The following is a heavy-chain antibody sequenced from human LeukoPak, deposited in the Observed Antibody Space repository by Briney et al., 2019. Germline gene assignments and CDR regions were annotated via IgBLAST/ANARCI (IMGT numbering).Heavy chain of an antibody. CDR3: AKDATRVRTWIQKTATYMDV. J-gene: IGHJ6*03. CDR2: INSDGSST. Sequence: GGSLRLSCAASGFTFGRYWMHWVRQAPGKGLVWVSRINSDGSSTTYADSVKGRFTISRDNAKNTLYLQMNSLRAEDTAVYYCAKDATRVRTWIQKTATYMDVWGKGITVTISS. V-gene: IGHV3-74*01. CDR1: GFTFGRYW. D-gene: IGHD5-18*01.